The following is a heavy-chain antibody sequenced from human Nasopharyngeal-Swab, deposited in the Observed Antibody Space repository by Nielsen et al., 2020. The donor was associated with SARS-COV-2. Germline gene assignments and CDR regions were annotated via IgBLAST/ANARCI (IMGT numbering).Heavy chain of an antibody. D-gene: IGHD6-13*01. J-gene: IGHJ6*02. Sequence: SETLSLTCTLSGGSISSYYWSWIRQPPGKGLEWIGYIYYSGSTNYNPSLKSRVTISVDTSKNQFSLKLSSVTAADTAVYYCARDRIAAAGYYYYGMDVWGQGTTVTVSS. CDR2: IYYSGST. V-gene: IGHV4-59*01. CDR3: ARDRIAAAGYYYYGMDV. CDR1: GGSISSYY.